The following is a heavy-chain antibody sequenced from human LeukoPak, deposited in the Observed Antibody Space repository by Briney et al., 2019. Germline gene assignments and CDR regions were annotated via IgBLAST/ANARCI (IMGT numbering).Heavy chain of an antibody. CDR2: ISGDGGST. D-gene: IGHD5-18*01. CDR3: AKVRSGYSYYDY. CDR1: GFTFDDYG. Sequence: GGSLRLSCAASGFTFDDYGMSWVRQAPGKGLEWVSLISGDGGSTYYADSVKGRFTISRDNSKNSLYLQMNSLRTEDTALYYCAKVRSGYSYYDYWGQGTLVTVSS. V-gene: IGHV3-43*02. J-gene: IGHJ4*02.